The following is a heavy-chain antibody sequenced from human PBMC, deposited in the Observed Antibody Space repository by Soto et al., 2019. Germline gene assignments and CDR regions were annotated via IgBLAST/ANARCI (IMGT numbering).Heavy chain of an antibody. CDR3: ARGGYSSGWYSFDY. V-gene: IGHV4-30-4*01. D-gene: IGHD6-19*01. CDR1: GGSISSGDYY. J-gene: IGHJ4*02. Sequence: QVQLQESGPGLVKPSQTLSLTCTVSGGSISSGDYYWSWIRQPPGKGLEWIGYIYYSGSTYYRPSLKSRVTIAVDTSKNQCSLKLSSVTAADTAVYYCARGGYSSGWYSFDYWGQGTLVTVSS. CDR2: IYYSGST.